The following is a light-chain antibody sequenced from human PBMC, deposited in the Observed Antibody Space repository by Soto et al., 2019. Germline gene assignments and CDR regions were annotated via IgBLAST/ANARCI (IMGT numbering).Light chain of an antibody. J-gene: IGLJ7*01. V-gene: IGLV2-14*01. CDR2: DVS. Sequence: QSVLTQPASVSGSPGQAITISCTGTSSDFGGYNYVSWYQQHPGKAPKLMIYDVSNRPSGVSNRFSGSKSGNTASLTISGLQAEDEADYYCSSYTSRSTYAVFGGGTQLTVL. CDR1: SSDFGGYNY. CDR3: SSYTSRSTYAV.